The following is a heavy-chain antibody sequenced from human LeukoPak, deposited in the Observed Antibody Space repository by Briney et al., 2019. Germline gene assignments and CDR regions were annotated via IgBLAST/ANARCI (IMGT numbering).Heavy chain of an antibody. V-gene: IGHV3-23*01. CDR3: AKRSVEDIVVVPAALKGPNWFDP. CDR1: GFTFSSYA. J-gene: IGHJ5*02. D-gene: IGHD2-2*01. CDR2: ISGSGGST. Sequence: GGSLRLSCAASGFTFSSYAMSWVRQAPGKGLEWVSAISGSGGSTYYADSVKGRFTISRDNSKNTLYLQMNSLRAEDTAVYYCAKRSVEDIVVVPAALKGPNWFDPWGQGTLVTVSP.